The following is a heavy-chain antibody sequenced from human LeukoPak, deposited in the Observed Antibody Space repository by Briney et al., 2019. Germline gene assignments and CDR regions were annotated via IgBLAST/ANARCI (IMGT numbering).Heavy chain of an antibody. J-gene: IGHJ4*02. V-gene: IGHV1-2*06. Sequence: ASVKVSCRASGYTFTGYYMHWVRQAPGQGLEWMGRINPNNGATNYAQKLQGRVTITGDTSISTAYMELSSLRSDDTAVYYCTRESGSYHGNDYWGQGTLVTVSS. CDR3: TRESGSYHGNDY. CDR1: GYTFTGYY. D-gene: IGHD1-26*01. CDR2: INPNNGAT.